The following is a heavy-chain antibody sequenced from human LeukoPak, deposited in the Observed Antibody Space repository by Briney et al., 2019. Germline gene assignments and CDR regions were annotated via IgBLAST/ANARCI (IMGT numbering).Heavy chain of an antibody. D-gene: IGHD3-16*01. V-gene: IGHV1-2*02. Sequence: ASVKVSCKGSGYTFTGYYMHWVRQAPGQGLEWMGWINPISGTTNYAQKLQGRVTVTRDTSISTAYMELSRLESDDTAVYYCVRDLMTTPTWDFDYWGQGTLVTVAS. CDR1: GYTFTGYY. J-gene: IGHJ4*02. CDR2: INPISGTT. CDR3: VRDLMTTPTWDFDY.